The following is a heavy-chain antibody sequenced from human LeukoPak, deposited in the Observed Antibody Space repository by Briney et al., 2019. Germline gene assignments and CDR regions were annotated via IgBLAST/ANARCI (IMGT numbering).Heavy chain of an antibody. CDR3: ARESLLGMVAMGQSSYYGMDV. J-gene: IGHJ6*02. Sequence: ASVKVSCKASGYTFTGYYMHWVRQAPGHGLEWMGWINPNSGGTNYAQKFQGRVTMTRDTSISTAYMELSRLRSDDTAVYYCARESLLGMVAMGQSSYYGMDVWGQGTTVTVSS. D-gene: IGHD5-12*01. CDR1: GYTFTGYY. V-gene: IGHV1-2*02. CDR2: INPNSGGT.